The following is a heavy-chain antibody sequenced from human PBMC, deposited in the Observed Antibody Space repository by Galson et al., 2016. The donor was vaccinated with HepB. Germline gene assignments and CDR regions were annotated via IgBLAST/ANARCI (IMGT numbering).Heavy chain of an antibody. V-gene: IGHV7-4-1*02. D-gene: IGHD2-2*01. Sequence: SVKVSCKASGYTFNNYALNWVRQAPGQGLEWMGWINTNTGNSTYAQGFTGRFVFSLDTSVTTVYLQISSLKAEDTAVYYCARDAGYCSRTSCYVTVFDYWGQGTLVTVSA. CDR1: GYTFNNYA. CDR2: INTNTGNS. J-gene: IGHJ4*02. CDR3: ARDAGYCSRTSCYVTVFDY.